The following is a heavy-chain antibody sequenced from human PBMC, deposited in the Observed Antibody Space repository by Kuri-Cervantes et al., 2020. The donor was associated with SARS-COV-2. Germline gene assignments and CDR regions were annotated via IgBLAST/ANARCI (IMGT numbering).Heavy chain of an antibody. Sequence: GGSLRLSCAASGFTFSSYAMHWVRQAPGKGLEWVAVISYDGSNKYYADFVKGRFTISRDNSKNTLYLQMSSLRAEDTAVYYCVKGPQLRGTGMFLDYWGQGTLVTVSS. CDR1: GFTFSSYA. CDR3: VKGPQLRGTGMFLDY. D-gene: IGHD2-2*01. J-gene: IGHJ4*02. V-gene: IGHV3-30*15. CDR2: ISYDGSNK.